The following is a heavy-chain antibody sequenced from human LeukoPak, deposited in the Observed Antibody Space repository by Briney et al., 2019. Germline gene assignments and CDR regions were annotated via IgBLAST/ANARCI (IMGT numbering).Heavy chain of an antibody. CDR1: GYDFPNCW. D-gene: IGHD3-22*01. Sequence: GESLKISCKASGYDFPNCWIGWVRQMPGKGLEWMGIIWPGDSETRYSPSFQGQVTISADKSISTAYLQWSSLKASDTAMYYCAREHQQQYYYDGSGYYPFEYWGQGTLVTVSS. J-gene: IGHJ4*02. V-gene: IGHV5-51*01. CDR3: AREHQQQYYYDGSGYYPFEY. CDR2: IWPGDSET.